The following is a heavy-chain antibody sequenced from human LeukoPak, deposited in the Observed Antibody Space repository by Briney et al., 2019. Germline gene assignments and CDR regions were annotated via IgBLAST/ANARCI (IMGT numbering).Heavy chain of an antibody. Sequence: ASVKVTCKASGYTFTGYYMRWVRQAPGQGLEWMGWINPNSGGTNYAQKFQGRVTMTRDTSISTAYMELSRLRSDDTAVYYCASGDYGDPPLNYWGQGTLVTVSS. D-gene: IGHD4/OR15-4a*01. CDR1: GYTFTGYY. CDR3: ASGDYGDPPLNY. CDR2: INPNSGGT. V-gene: IGHV1-2*02. J-gene: IGHJ4*02.